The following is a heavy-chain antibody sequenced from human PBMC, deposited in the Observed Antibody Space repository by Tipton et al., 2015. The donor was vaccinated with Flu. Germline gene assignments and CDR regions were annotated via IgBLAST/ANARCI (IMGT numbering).Heavy chain of an antibody. Sequence: LRLSCAVYVGSFSGYYWSWIRQPPGKGLEWIGEINDSGSTHYNPSLKSRVTISVDTSKNQFSLRLNSVTAADTAVYYCARAGDSRGTSFDYWGQGTLVTVSS. CDR1: VGSFSGYY. CDR3: ARAGDSRGTSFDY. D-gene: IGHD2-21*02. V-gene: IGHV4-34*01. CDR2: INDSGST. J-gene: IGHJ4*02.